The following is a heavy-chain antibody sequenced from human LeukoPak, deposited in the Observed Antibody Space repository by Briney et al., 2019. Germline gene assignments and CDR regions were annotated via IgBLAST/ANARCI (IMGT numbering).Heavy chain of an antibody. V-gene: IGHV1-46*01. Sequence: VASVKVSCKASGYTFTGYYMHWVRQAPGQGLEWMGIINPSGGSTSYAQKFQGRVTMTRDMSTSTDYMELSSLRSEDTAVYYCARPNWNDLHFDYWGQGTLVTVSS. D-gene: IGHD1-1*01. CDR3: ARPNWNDLHFDY. J-gene: IGHJ4*02. CDR1: GYTFTGYY. CDR2: INPSGGST.